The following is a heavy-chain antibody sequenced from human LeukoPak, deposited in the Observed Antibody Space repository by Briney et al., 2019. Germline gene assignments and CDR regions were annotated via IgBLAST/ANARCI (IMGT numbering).Heavy chain of an antibody. V-gene: IGHV3-30*18. CDR2: ISYDGSNK. D-gene: IGHD4-11*01. Sequence: PGGSLRLSCAASGFTFSSYGMHWVRQAPGKGLEWVAVISYDGSNKYYADSVKGRFTISRDNSKNTLYLQMTSLRAEDTAVYYCAKDEPAPTVTTTNYYYYYGMDVWGQGTTVTVSS. CDR3: AKDEPAPTVTTTNYYYYYGMDV. CDR1: GFTFSSYG. J-gene: IGHJ6*02.